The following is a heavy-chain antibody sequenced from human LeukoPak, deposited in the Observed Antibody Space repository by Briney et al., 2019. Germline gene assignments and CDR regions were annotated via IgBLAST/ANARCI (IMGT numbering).Heavy chain of an antibody. CDR2: IYHSGST. D-gene: IGHD3-22*01. Sequence: PSETLSLTCAVSGVSISSGGYSWSWIRQPPGKGLEWIGYIYHSGSTYYNPSLKSRVTISVDRSKNQFSLKLSSVTAADTAVYYCARKAATYYYDSSGYWFDPWGQGTLVTVSS. V-gene: IGHV4-30-2*01. CDR3: ARKAATYYYDSSGYWFDP. J-gene: IGHJ5*02. CDR1: GVSISSGGYS.